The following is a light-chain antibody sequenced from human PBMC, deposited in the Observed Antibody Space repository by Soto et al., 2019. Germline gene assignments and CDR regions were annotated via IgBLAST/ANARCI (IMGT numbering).Light chain of an antibody. Sequence: DIQMTQSPSTLSASVGDRVTITCRASQSIGTWLAWYQHRPGNAPSLLIYDASTLRSGVPSRFSGSGSGTEFTLTISSLQADDFATYYCQQSDTYPLTFGQGTRLEI. V-gene: IGKV1-5*01. CDR1: QSIGTW. CDR2: DAS. J-gene: IGKJ5*01. CDR3: QQSDTYPLT.